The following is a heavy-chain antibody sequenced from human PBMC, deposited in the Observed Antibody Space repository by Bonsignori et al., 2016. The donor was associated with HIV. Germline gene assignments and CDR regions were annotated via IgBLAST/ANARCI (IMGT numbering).Heavy chain of an antibody. CDR1: GFTFSSYS. Sequence: GESLKISCAASGFTFSSYSMNWVRQAPGKGLEWVSSISSSSSYIYYADSVKGRFTISRDNAKNSLYLQMNSLRAEDTAVYYCARDRVGATGTFYWGQGTLVTVSS. CDR3: ARDRVGATGTFY. J-gene: IGHJ4*02. D-gene: IGHD1-26*01. CDR2: ISSSSSYI. V-gene: IGHV3-21*01.